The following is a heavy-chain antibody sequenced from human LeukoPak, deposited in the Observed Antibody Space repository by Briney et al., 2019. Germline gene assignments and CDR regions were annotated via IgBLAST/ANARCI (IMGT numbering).Heavy chain of an antibody. CDR3: ARYVNGPYYGDY. J-gene: IGHJ4*02. CDR2: IYPGDSDT. Sequence: GESLKISCKGSGYIFNNYWIAWVRQMPGKGPEWMGIIYPGDSDTKYSPSFQGQVTISADKSISTAYLQWSSLKASDTAIYYCARYVNGPYYGDYWGQGTLVTASS. V-gene: IGHV5-51*01. CDR1: GYIFNNYW. D-gene: IGHD2-8*01.